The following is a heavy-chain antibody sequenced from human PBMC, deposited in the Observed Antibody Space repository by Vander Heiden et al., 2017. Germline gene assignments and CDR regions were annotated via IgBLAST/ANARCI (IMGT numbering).Heavy chain of an antibody. CDR3: ARGGIAAPSDY. Sequence: QVPLVQSGADVKKPGASVKVSCKASGYTFTDYYMYWVRQAPGQGLEWMGWINPNSGDTNYVQKFQGRVTMTRDTSISTGYMELSRLISDDTAVYYCARGGIAAPSDYWGQGTLVTVSS. J-gene: IGHJ4*02. CDR2: INPNSGDT. V-gene: IGHV1-2*02. D-gene: IGHD6-13*01. CDR1: GYTFTDYY.